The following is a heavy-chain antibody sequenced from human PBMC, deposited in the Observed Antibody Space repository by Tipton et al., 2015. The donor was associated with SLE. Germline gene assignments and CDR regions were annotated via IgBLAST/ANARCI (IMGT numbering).Heavy chain of an antibody. CDR1: GGSLSDYY. J-gene: IGHJ4*02. Sequence: TLSLTCAVYGGSLSDYYWSWVRQPPGKGLEWIAEINHSGGTNYNPSLRGRTTISIDTAKNQFSLKLTSLTAADTAVYYCARHGDSSGRLLGDQWGQGTLVTVSS. CDR3: ARHGDSSGRLLGDQ. D-gene: IGHD3-22*01. CDR2: INHSGGT. V-gene: IGHV4-34*01.